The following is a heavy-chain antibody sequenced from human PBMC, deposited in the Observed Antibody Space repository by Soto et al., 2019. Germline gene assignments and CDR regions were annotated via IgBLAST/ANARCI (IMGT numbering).Heavy chain of an antibody. CDR2: MNPDSGNT. CDR1: GYTFTSYD. V-gene: IGHV1-8*01. J-gene: IGHJ5*02. CDR3: ARERSSSKRFDP. Sequence: QVQLVQSGAEVKKPGASVKVSCKASGYTFTSYDINWVRQATGQGLEWMGWMNPDSGNTGYAQKFQGRVTMTRNTSISTAYLELSSLRSEDTAVYYCARERSSSKRFDPWGQGTLVTVSS. D-gene: IGHD3-16*02.